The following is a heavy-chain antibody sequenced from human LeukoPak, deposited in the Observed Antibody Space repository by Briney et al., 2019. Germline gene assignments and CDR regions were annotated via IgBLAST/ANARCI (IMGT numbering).Heavy chain of an antibody. CDR2: INPNSGGT. CDR3: ARVAHNYDLLTGYYPYLDYFDF. V-gene: IGHV1-2*02. D-gene: IGHD3-9*01. J-gene: IGHJ4*02. Sequence: GASVKVSCKASGYTFTGYYMHWVRQAPGQGLEWMGWINPNSGGTNYAQKFQGRVTMTRDTSISTAYMELSRLRSDDTAVFYCARVAHNYDLLTGYYPYLDYFDFWGQGTLVTASS. CDR1: GYTFTGYY.